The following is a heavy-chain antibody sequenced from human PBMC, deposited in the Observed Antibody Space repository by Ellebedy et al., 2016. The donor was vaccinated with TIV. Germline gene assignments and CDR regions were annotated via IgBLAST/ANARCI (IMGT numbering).Heavy chain of an antibody. CDR3: ASGGGERLRYSFDV. CDR1: GFRFSSYA. CDR2: IGSRTYIV. V-gene: IGHV3-48*02. Sequence: PGGSLRLSCAASGFRFSSYAMNWVRQAPGKGLDWVSYIGSRTYIVYYADSVKGRFTTSRDNAKNSLYLKMNSLRDEDTAGYYCASGGGERLRYSFDVWGQGTMVTVSS. J-gene: IGHJ3*01. D-gene: IGHD3-9*01.